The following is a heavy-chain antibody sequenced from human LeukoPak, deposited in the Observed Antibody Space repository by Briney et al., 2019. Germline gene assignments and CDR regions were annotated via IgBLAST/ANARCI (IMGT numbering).Heavy chain of an antibody. J-gene: IGHJ4*02. D-gene: IGHD5-18*01. CDR2: INPNSGGT. Sequence: ASVKVSCKASGYTFSGYYMHWVRQAPGQGLEWMGWINPNSGGTNYAQKFQGWVTMTRDTSISTAYMELSRLRSDDTAVYYCAREGTGRWIQQRTFDYWGQGTLVTVSS. CDR1: GYTFSGYY. CDR3: AREGTGRWIQQRTFDY. V-gene: IGHV1-2*04.